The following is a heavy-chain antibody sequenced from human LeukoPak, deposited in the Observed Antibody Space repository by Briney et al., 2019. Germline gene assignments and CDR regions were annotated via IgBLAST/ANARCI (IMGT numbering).Heavy chain of an antibody. CDR2: IIPIFGVA. D-gene: IGHD5/OR15-5a*01. J-gene: IGHJ5*02. V-gene: IGHV1-69*10. CDR3: ASPPDAKGVS. Sequence: SAKVSCKASGDTFSQYAISWVRQAPGQGLEWMGGIIPIFGVANYAQKYQGRVMITADRSTGTVYMHLRSLRFEDTAVYYCASPPDAKGVSWGQGTLVTVSS. CDR1: GDTFSQYA.